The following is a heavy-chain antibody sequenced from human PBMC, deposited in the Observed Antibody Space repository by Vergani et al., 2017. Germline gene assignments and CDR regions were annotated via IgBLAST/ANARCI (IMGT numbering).Heavy chain of an antibody. Sequence: EVQLVESGGGLVQPGGSLRLSCAASGFTFSRYWMSWVRQAPGKGLEWVANIKQDGSEKYYVDSVKGRFTISRDNAKNSLYLQMNSLRAEDTAVYYCARDPDKNTIFGVVITEDVWGKGSTVTVSS. V-gene: IGHV3-7*01. CDR3: ARDPDKNTIFGVVITEDV. D-gene: IGHD3-3*01. CDR1: GFTFSRYW. CDR2: IKQDGSEK. J-gene: IGHJ6*04.